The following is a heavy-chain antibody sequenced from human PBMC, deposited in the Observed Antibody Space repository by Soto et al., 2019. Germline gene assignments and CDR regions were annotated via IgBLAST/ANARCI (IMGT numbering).Heavy chain of an antibody. CDR2: IYYSGST. D-gene: IGHD3-10*01. CDR3: ARFYGLDYYYYYGMDV. J-gene: IGHJ6*02. V-gene: IGHV4-30-4*01. Sequence: SETLSLTCTVSGGSISSGDYYWSWIRQPPGKGLEWIGYIYYSGSTYYNPSLKSRVTISVDTSKNQFSLKLSSATAADTAVYYCARFYGLDYYYYYGMDVWGQGTTVTVSS. CDR1: GGSISSGDYY.